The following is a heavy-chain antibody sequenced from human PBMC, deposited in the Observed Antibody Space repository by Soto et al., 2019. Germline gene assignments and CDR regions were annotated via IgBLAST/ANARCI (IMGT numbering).Heavy chain of an antibody. D-gene: IGHD1-1*01. Sequence: PGGSLRLSCAASGFSVRDKYMTWVRQAPGQGLEWVSLISEQGTAVHADSVKGRFTISRDISKKALYLEMNNLRADDTAPYYCATSIHNFGPHAFEIWGQGTMVTVSS. CDR2: ISEQGTA. J-gene: IGHJ3*02. V-gene: IGHV3-53*01. CDR3: ATSIHNFGPHAFEI. CDR1: GFSVRDKY.